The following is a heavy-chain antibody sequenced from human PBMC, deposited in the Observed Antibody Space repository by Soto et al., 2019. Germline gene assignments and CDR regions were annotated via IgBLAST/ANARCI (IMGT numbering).Heavy chain of an antibody. V-gene: IGHV3-74*01. J-gene: IGHJ4*02. CDR2: INSDGSST. Sequence: GGSLRLSCAASGFTFSSYWMHWVRQAPGKGLVWVSRINSDGSSTSYADSVKGRFTISRDNAKNTLYLQMNSLRAEDTAVYYCARDVCDILTGYCPPLPPNYFDYWGQGTLVTVSS. CDR1: GFTFSSYW. CDR3: ARDVCDILTGYCPPLPPNYFDY. D-gene: IGHD3-9*01.